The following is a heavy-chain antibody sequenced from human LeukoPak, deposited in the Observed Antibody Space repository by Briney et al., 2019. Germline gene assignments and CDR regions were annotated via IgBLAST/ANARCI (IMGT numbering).Heavy chain of an antibody. J-gene: IGHJ5*02. CDR2: INPSGGST. CDR3: AREVGDIVVVPAAMFYWFDP. Sequence: GASVKVSCKASGYTFTSYYMHWVRQAPGQGLEWMGIINPSGGSTSYAQKFQGRVTMTRDTSTSTVCMELSSLRSEDTAVYYCAREVGDIVVVPAAMFYWFDPWGQGTLVTVSS. D-gene: IGHD2-2*01. CDR1: GYTFTSYY. V-gene: IGHV1-46*01.